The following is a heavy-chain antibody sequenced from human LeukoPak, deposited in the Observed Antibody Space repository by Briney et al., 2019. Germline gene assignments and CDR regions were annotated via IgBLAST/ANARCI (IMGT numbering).Heavy chain of an antibody. J-gene: IGHJ4*02. V-gene: IGHV4-31*03. D-gene: IGHD4-17*01. CDR3: ARADDYGDYPRRFDY. CDR1: GGSISSGGYY. CDR2: IYYSGST. Sequence: PSQTLSLTCTVSGGSISSGGYYWSWIRHHPGKGLEWIGYIYYSGSTYYNPSLKSRVTISVDTSKNQFSLKLSSVTAADTAVYYCARADDYGDYPRRFDYWGQGTLVTVSS.